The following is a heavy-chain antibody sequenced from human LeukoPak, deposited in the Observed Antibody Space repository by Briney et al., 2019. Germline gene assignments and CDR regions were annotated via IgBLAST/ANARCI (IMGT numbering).Heavy chain of an antibody. V-gene: IGHV3-7*03. CDR2: IKQDGSEK. Sequence: GGSLRLSCAASGFTFSSYWMSWVRQAPGKGLEWVANIKQDGSEKYYVDSVKGRFTISRDNAKNSLYLQMNSLRAEDTAVYYCAREGGSGSYYRPQRYFQHWGQGTLVTVSS. J-gene: IGHJ1*01. D-gene: IGHD3-10*01. CDR1: GFTFSSYW. CDR3: AREGGSGSYYRPQRYFQH.